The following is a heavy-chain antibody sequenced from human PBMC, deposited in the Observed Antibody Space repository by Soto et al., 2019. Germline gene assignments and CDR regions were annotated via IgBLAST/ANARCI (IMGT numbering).Heavy chain of an antibody. D-gene: IGHD5-18*01. CDR3: ARAIYSYGFPFDY. J-gene: IGHJ4*02. CDR1: GFTFSSYA. CDR2: ISYDGSNK. Sequence: VESGGGVVQPGRSLRLSCAASGFTFSSYAMHWVRQAPGKGLEWVAVISYDGSNKYYADSVKGRFTISRDNSKNTLYLQMNSLRAEDTAVYYCARAIYSYGFPFDYWGQGTLVTVSS. V-gene: IGHV3-30-3*01.